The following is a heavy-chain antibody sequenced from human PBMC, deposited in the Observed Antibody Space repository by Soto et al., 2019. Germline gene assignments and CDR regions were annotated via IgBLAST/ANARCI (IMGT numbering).Heavy chain of an antibody. CDR2: INPNSGGT. CDR1: GYTFTGYY. V-gene: IGHV1-2*02. J-gene: IGHJ4*02. Sequence: GASLKVSCKASGYTFTGYYMHWVRQATGQGLEWMGWINPNSGGTNYAQKFQGRVTMTRDTSISTAYMELSRLRSDDTAVYYCARAPDGYFNFDYWGQGTLVTVSS. CDR3: ARAPDGYFNFDY. D-gene: IGHD5-12*01.